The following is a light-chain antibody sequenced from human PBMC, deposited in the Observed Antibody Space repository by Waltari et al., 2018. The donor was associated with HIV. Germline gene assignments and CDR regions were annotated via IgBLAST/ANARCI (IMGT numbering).Light chain of an antibody. V-gene: IGLV1-44*01. CDR3: ATWDDSLNAWV. CDR1: SSNTGSNT. J-gene: IGLJ3*02. Sequence: QSVLNQSPSASGTPGPRVIIPCSGSSSNTGSNTVTWYQQFPGTAPKLLIYSYGQRPSGVPERFSGSKSATSASLAISGLRSEDEADYYCATWDDSLNAWVFGGGTKLTVL. CDR2: SYG.